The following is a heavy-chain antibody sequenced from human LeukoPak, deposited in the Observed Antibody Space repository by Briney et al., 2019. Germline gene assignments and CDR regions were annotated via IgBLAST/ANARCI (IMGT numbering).Heavy chain of an antibody. D-gene: IGHD5-18*01. CDR2: IYDSGTT. V-gene: IGHV4-59*01. CDR1: GVSISSYC. Sequence: PSETLSLTCTVSGVSISSYCWSWIRQTPGKGLEWMGYIYDSGTTNHNPSLKSRVTISVDTSKNQFSLKLSSVTAADTAVYYCAGRYRSRLDFWGEGTVDPVSS. J-gene: IGHJ4*02. CDR3: AGRYRSRLDF.